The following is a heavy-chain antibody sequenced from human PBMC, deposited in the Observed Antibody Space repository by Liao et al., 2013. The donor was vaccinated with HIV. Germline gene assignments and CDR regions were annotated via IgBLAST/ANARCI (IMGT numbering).Heavy chain of an antibody. Sequence: QVQLQEAGPGLVKPSETLSLTCSVSGGSFTTHYWTWIRQPPGRGLEWIGNIYYGGTTSYNASLKSRLTISVDTSKNQFSLKLRSVTAADTAVYYCARAQWKKITCEGFVCYYYIHYLDVWGRGTTVTVSS. D-gene: IGHD6-19*01. J-gene: IGHJ6*03. CDR3: ARAQWKKITCEGFVCYYYIHYLDV. CDR2: IYYGGTT. V-gene: IGHV4-59*11. CDR1: GGSFTTHY.